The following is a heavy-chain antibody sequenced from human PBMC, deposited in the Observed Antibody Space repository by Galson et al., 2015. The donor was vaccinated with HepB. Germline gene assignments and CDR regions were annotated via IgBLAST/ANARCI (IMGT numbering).Heavy chain of an antibody. J-gene: IGHJ4*02. CDR1: EFKFDDYA. Sequence: SLRLSCAASEFKFDDYAMHWVRQVPGKGLQWVSGISWDSRNIGYGGSVKGRFTISRDNSRNALYLQMNSLRAEDTAVYYCVKGDCNSDCSMFDHWGQGTLVTVS. CDR2: ISWDSRNI. CDR3: VKGDCNSDCSMFDH. V-gene: IGHV3-9*01. D-gene: IGHD2/OR15-2a*01.